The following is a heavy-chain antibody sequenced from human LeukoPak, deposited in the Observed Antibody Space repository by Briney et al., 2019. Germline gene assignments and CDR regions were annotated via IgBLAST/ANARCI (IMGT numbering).Heavy chain of an antibody. D-gene: IGHD3-22*01. CDR3: ARDEAYDSSGYYYY. J-gene: IGHJ4*02. Sequence: SVKVSCKASGYTFTSYGISWVRQAPGQGLEWMGWINPNSGGTNYAQKFQGRVTMTRDTSISTAYMELSRLRSDDTAVYYCARDEAYDSSGYYYYWGQGTLVTVSS. CDR2: INPNSGGT. V-gene: IGHV1-2*02. CDR1: GYTFTSYG.